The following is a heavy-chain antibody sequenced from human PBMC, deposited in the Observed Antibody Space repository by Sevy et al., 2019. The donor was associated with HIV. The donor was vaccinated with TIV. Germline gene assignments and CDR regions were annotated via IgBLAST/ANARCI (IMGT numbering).Heavy chain of an antibody. D-gene: IGHD3-3*01. CDR1: GFTVGRYW. CDR3: ARDSVTVSGIVLYALDI. V-gene: IGHV3-74*01. CDR2: ISDDGRST. J-gene: IGHJ3*02. Sequence: GGSLRLSCGASGFTVGRYWMHWVRQVPGKGLEWVSRISDDGRSTTYADSVRGRFTISRDNAKNTLYLQMNGLRADDTAVYYCARDSVTVSGIVLYALDIWGQGTMVTVSS.